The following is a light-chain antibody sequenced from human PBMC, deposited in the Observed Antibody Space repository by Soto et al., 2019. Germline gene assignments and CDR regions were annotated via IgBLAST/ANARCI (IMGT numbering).Light chain of an antibody. V-gene: IGLV4-69*01. CDR2: LNSDGSH. Sequence: QLVLTQSPSASASLGASVKLTCTLSSGHSSYAIAWHQQQPEKGPRYLMKLNSDGSHSKGDGIPDRFSGSSSGAERYLTISSLQSEDEADYYCQTWGTGILVFGGGTKLTV. J-gene: IGLJ2*01. CDR3: QTWGTGILV. CDR1: SGHSSYA.